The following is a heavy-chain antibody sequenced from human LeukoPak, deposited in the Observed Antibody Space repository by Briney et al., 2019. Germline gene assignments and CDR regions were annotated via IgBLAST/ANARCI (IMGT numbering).Heavy chain of an antibody. V-gene: IGHV3-7*01. CDR1: GFTFSSYW. CDR3: AKPRENSSGVGRYFDY. D-gene: IGHD6-19*01. CDR2: IKQDGSEK. Sequence: TGGSLRLSCAASGFTFSSYWMSWVRQAPGKGLEWVANIKQDGSEKYYVDSVKGRFTISRDNAKNSLYLQMNSLRAEDTAVYYCAKPRENSSGVGRYFDYWGQGTLVTVSS. J-gene: IGHJ4*02.